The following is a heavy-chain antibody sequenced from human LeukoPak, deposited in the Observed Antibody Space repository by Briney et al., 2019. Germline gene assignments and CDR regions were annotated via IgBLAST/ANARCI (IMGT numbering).Heavy chain of an antibody. CDR3: ARDPSMFPGYSHL. CDR1: GGSVSGYS. CDR2: IYYSGST. D-gene: IGHD3-10*02. J-gene: IGHJ2*01. Sequence: PSETLSLTCTVSGGSVSGYSWTWIRQPPGKELEWIGYIYYSGSTNYNPSLKSRVTISVDTSNNQFSLKLTSVTAADTAVYYCARDPSMFPGYSHLWRRRTLVTVSS. V-gene: IGHV4-59*02.